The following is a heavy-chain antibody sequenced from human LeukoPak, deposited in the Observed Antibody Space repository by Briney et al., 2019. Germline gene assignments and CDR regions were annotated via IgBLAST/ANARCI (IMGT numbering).Heavy chain of an antibody. D-gene: IGHD4-23*01. V-gene: IGHV4-59*08. J-gene: IGHJ4*02. CDR2: IYSSGSS. CDR1: GGSISGYY. CDR3: ARLSGGGGNLLDS. Sequence: PSETLSLTCTVSGGSISGYYWSWIRQPPGKALEFIGYIYSSGSSKNNPSLQSRVTISVDTSKNQFSLMVKSVTAADTAAYYCARLSGGGGNLLDSWGQGTLVTVSS.